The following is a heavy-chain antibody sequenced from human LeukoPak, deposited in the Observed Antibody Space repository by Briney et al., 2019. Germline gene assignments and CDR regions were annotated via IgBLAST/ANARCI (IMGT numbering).Heavy chain of an antibody. CDR3: AKSDYYGASDY. V-gene: IGHV4-34*11. CDR2: IYYSGST. J-gene: IGHJ4*02. Sequence: SETLSLTCAVYGRSFSGYYWSWIRQPPGKGLEWIGYIYYSGSTSYNPSLKSRVTISVDTFRNQFSLKLTSVTAADTAIYYCAKSDYYGASDYWGQGTLVTVSS. CDR1: GRSFSGYY. D-gene: IGHD3-10*01.